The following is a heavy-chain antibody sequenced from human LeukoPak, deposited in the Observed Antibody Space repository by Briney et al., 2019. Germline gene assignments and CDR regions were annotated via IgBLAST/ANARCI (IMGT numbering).Heavy chain of an antibody. Sequence: SETLSLTCTVSGGFISSYHWNWIRQPPGKGLEWIGYIYYSGSTNYNPSLKSRVTISVDTSKNQFSLKLSSVTAADTAVYYCARTVYSSGWYGYWGQGTPVTVSS. CDR3: ARTVYSSGWYGY. V-gene: IGHV4-59*08. CDR1: GGFISSYH. D-gene: IGHD6-19*01. CDR2: IYYSGST. J-gene: IGHJ4*02.